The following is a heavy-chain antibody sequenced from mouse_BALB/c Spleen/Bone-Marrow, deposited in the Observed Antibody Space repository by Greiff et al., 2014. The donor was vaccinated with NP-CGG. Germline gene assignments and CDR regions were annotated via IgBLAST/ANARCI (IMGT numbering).Heavy chain of an antibody. J-gene: IGHJ2*01. CDR2: INPSTGYT. V-gene: IGHV1-7*01. Sequence: VQVVESGAELAKPGASVKMSCKASGYTFTSYWMHWVKQRPGQGLEWIGYINPSTGYTEYNQKFKDRATLTADKSSSTAYMQLSSLTSEDSAVYYCARRAVRYFDYWGQGTTLTVTS. CDR3: ARRAVRYFDY. D-gene: IGHD2-13*01. CDR1: GYTFTSYW.